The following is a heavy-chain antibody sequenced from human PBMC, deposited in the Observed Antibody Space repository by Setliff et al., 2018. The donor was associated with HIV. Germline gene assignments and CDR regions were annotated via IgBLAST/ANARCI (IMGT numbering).Heavy chain of an antibody. J-gene: IGHJ4*02. CDR2: ISVNTGDV. V-gene: IGHV1-18*01. D-gene: IGHD1-26*01. CDR1: GYSPGNYG. CDR3: AYRRGGWELRV. Sequence: ASVKVSCKASGYSPGNYGIAWVRQARGQGLEWLGWISVNTGDVFYAQTFQGRVTMTADASTGTVHMDLRGLTFDDSALYFCAYRRGGWELRVWGQGTSVTVSS.